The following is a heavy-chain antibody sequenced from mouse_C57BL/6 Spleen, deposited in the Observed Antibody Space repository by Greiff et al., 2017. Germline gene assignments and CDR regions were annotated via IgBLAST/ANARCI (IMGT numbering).Heavy chain of an antibody. V-gene: IGHV1-18*01. CDR3: ARETAQAWFAY. Sequence: EVKLQESGPELVKPGASVKIPCKASGYTFTDYNMDWVKQSHGKSLEWIGDINPNNGGTIYNQKFKGKATLTVDKSSSTAYMELRSLTSEATAVYDCARETAQAWFAYWGQGTLVTVSA. D-gene: IGHD3-2*02. CDR2: INPNNGGT. CDR1: GYTFTDYN. J-gene: IGHJ3*01.